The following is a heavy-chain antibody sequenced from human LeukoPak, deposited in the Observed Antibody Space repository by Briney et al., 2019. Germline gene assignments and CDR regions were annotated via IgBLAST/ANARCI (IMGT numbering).Heavy chain of an antibody. CDR1: GGSISSSSYY. V-gene: IGHV4-39*01. D-gene: IGHD6-13*01. J-gene: IGHJ4*02. CDR3: ANGIAAAGVYYFDY. Sequence: SETLSLTCTVSGGSISSSSYYWGWIRQPPGKGLEWIGSIYYSGSTYYNPSPKSRVTISVDTSKNQFSLKLSPVTAADTAVYYCANGIAAAGVYYFDYWGQGTLVAVSS. CDR2: IYYSGST.